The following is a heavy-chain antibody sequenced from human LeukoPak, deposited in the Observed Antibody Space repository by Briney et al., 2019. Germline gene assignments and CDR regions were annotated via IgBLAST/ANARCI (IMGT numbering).Heavy chain of an antibody. D-gene: IGHD2-15*01. CDR3: ASTPTSGGY. V-gene: IGHV3-23*01. CDR1: GFTFASYA. Sequence: GRSLRLSCAASGFTFASYAMTWVRQAPGKGLEWVSAVSGSGGSTYSADSVKGRFTISRDNAKNTLYLQMNSLIAEDTAVYYCASTPTSGGYWGQGTLVTVSS. J-gene: IGHJ4*02. CDR2: VSGSGGST.